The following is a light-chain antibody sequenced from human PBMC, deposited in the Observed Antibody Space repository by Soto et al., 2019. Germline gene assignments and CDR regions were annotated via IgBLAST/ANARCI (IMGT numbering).Light chain of an antibody. CDR1: QSVSSSY. CDR2: GAS. CDR3: QLRSNWPPIT. J-gene: IGKJ5*01. Sequence: IGMTQSPATLSVSPWEIATLSCRASQSVSSSYLAWYQQKPGQAPRLLIYGASSRATGIPDRFSGSGSGTDFTLTISSLEPEDFAVYLCQLRSNWPPITFGQETRLEIK. V-gene: IGKV3D-20*02.